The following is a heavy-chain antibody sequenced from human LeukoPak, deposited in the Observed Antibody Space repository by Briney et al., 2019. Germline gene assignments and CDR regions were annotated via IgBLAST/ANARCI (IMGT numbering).Heavy chain of an antibody. CDR2: ISGSGGST. Sequence: EGSLRLSCAASGFTFSSYAMSRVRQAPGKGLEWVSAISGSGGSTYYADSVKGRFTISRDNSKNTLYLQMNSLRAEDTAVYYCAKNGGGYYYYFDYWGQGTLVTVSS. J-gene: IGHJ4*02. D-gene: IGHD3-22*01. V-gene: IGHV3-23*01. CDR1: GFTFSSYA. CDR3: AKNGGGYYYYFDY.